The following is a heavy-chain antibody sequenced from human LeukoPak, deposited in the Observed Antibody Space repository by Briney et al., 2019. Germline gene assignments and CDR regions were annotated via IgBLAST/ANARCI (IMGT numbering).Heavy chain of an antibody. CDR2: IYYSGTT. J-gene: IGHJ4*02. CDR1: GGSISSNGYY. CDR3: ARHGDGSGTYSYYSLDY. D-gene: IGHD3-10*01. Sequence: SETLSLTCSVSGGSISSNGYYWGRLRQPPGKGLEWIGTIYYSGTTYYNPSLKSRVTISVDTSKNQFSLNLTSVTAPDTAVYYCARHGDGSGTYSYYSLDYWGQGTLVTASS. V-gene: IGHV4-39*01.